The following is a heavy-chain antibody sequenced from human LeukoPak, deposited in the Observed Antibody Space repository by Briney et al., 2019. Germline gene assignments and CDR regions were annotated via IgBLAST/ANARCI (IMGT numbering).Heavy chain of an antibody. Sequence: SVKVSCKASGGTFSNFAFSWVRQAPGQGLQWVGRIIPIVDVTSYAQNFKGRVTITADESTSTAYMELSSLRSEDTAVYYCATGLEGWYYYYMDVWGKGTTVTVSS. V-gene: IGHV1-69*04. CDR1: GGTFSNFA. D-gene: IGHD5-24*01. CDR2: IIPIVDVT. CDR3: ATGLEGWYYYYMDV. J-gene: IGHJ6*03.